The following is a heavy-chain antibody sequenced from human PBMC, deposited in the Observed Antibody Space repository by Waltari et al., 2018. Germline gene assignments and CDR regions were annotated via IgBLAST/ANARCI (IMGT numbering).Heavy chain of an antibody. J-gene: IGHJ3*01. CDR1: GFTVSSTY. D-gene: IGHD1-1*01. CDR3: ARATNWVLEAFDL. Sequence: ELQVVESGGGLIQPGASLRLSCAASGFTVSSTYMAWVRQAPGKVPECVSVIFPSGSTYHADSVKGRFTISRDNSENTVHLQMKNLTAEDTALYYCARATNWVLEAFDLWGQGTMVTVSP. CDR2: IFPSGST. V-gene: IGHV3-53*01.